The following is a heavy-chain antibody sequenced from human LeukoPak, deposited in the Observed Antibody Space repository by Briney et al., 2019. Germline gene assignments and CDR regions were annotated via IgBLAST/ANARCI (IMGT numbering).Heavy chain of an antibody. CDR2: ISGSGGST. D-gene: IGHD1-26*01. Sequence: GGSLRLSCAASGFTFSSYAMSWVRQAPGKGLEWVSAISGSGGSTYYADSVKGRFTISRDNSKNTLYLQMNSLRAEDTAVYYCARGKSGSYGLEDYLGHGTLVTVSS. V-gene: IGHV3-23*01. CDR1: GFTFSSYA. CDR3: ARGKSGSYGLEDY. J-gene: IGHJ4*01.